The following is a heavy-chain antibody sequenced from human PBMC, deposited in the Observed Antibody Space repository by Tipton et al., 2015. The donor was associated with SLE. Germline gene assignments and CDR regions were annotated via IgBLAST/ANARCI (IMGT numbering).Heavy chain of an antibody. CDR2: IYHSGST. V-gene: IGHV4-38-2*02. CDR1: GYSISSGYY. J-gene: IGHJ4*02. D-gene: IGHD3-10*01. Sequence: TLSLTCTVSGYSISSGYYWGWIRQPPGKGLEWIGSIYHSGSTYYNPSLKSRVTISVDTSKNQFSLRLSSGTAADTAVYYCTRHDYFASGRVYWGQGTLVTVSS. CDR3: TRHDYFASGRVY.